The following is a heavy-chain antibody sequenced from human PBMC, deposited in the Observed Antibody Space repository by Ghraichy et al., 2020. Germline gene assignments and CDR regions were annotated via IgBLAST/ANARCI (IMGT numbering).Heavy chain of an antibody. CDR3: ARRGCSSTSCPFDY. D-gene: IGHD2-2*01. CDR2: IYYSGST. Sequence: SETLSLTCTVSGGSISSSSYYWGWIRQPPGKGLEWIGSIYYSGSTYYNPSLKSRVTISVDTSKNQFSLKLSSVTAADTAVYYCARRGCSSTSCPFDYWGQGTLVTVSS. CDR1: GGSISSSSYY. J-gene: IGHJ4*02. V-gene: IGHV4-39*01.